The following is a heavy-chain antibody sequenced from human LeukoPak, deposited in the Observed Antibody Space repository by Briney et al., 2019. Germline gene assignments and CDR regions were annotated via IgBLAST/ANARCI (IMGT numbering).Heavy chain of an antibody. CDR3: ARVEYDGITAAGSLDY. D-gene: IGHD6-13*01. CDR1: GGSISSYY. V-gene: IGHV4-4*07. J-gene: IGHJ4*02. Sequence: SETLSLTCTVSGGSISSYYWSWIRQPAGKGLEWIGRIYTSGSTNYNPSLKSRVTMSVDTSKNQFSLKLSSVTAADTAAYYCARVEYDGITAAGSLDYWGREPWSPSPQ. CDR2: IYTSGST.